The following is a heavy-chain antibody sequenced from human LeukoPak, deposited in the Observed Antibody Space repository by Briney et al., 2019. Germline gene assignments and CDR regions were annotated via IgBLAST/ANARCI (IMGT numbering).Heavy chain of an antibody. Sequence: GRSLRLSCAASGFTFSSYAMHWVRQAPGKGLEWVAVISYDESNKYYADSVKGRFTISRDNSKNTLYLQMNSLRTEDTAVYHCARTWIQLWLQGYFDYWGQGTLVTVSS. CDR3: ARTWIQLWLQGYFDY. J-gene: IGHJ4*02. V-gene: IGHV3-30*04. D-gene: IGHD5-18*01. CDR2: ISYDESNK. CDR1: GFTFSSYA.